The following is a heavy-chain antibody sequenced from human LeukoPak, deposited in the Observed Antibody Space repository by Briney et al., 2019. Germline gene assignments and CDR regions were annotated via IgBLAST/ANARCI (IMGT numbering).Heavy chain of an antibody. CDR3: AKDGRAYYDSSSGYFDY. CDR2: ISGSGGST. CDR1: GFTFRSYA. V-gene: IGHV3-23*01. J-gene: IGHJ4*02. D-gene: IGHD3-22*01. Sequence: HSGGSLRLSCAASGFTFRSYAMSWVRQAPGKGLEWVSAISGSGGSTYYADSVKGRFTISRDNSKNTLYLQMNSLRAEDTAVYYCAKDGRAYYDSSSGYFDYWGQGTLVTVSS.